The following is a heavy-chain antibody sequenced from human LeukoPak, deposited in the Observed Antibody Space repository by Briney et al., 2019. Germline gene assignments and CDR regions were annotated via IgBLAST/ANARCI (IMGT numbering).Heavy chain of an antibody. D-gene: IGHD6-19*01. CDR3: ASHPSSGWYSLWY. V-gene: IGHV1-2*02. CDR2: INPNSGGT. CDR1: GYTFTGYY. Sequence: ASVKVSCKASGYTFTGYYMHWVRQAPGQGLEWMGWINPNSGGTNYAQKFQGRVTMTRDTSISTAYMELSRLRSDDTAVHYCASHPSSGWYSLWYWGQGTLVTVSS. J-gene: IGHJ4*02.